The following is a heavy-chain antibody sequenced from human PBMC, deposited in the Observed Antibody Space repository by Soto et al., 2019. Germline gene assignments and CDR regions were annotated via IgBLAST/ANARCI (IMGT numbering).Heavy chain of an antibody. D-gene: IGHD3-3*01. CDR1: GFTFSSYS. J-gene: IGHJ6*03. Sequence: GGSLRLSCAASGFTFSSYSMNWVRQAPGKGLEWVSSISSSSSYIYYADSVKGRFTISRDNAKNSLYLQMNSLRAEDTAVYYCARDRLYDFWSPSYYYYMDVWGKGTTVTVSS. V-gene: IGHV3-21*01. CDR2: ISSSSSYI. CDR3: ARDRLYDFWSPSYYYYMDV.